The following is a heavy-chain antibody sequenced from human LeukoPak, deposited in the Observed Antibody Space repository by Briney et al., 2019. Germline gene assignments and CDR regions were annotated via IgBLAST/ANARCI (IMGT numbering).Heavy chain of an antibody. CDR3: AREITLTGYKYGLGFNY. D-gene: IGHD5-12*01. CDR2: ITTSGDT. V-gene: IGHV4-61*02. J-gene: IGHJ4*02. Sequence: SQTLSLTCTVSGGSISSGSHYWSWIRQPAGKGLEWIGRITTSGDTTYNPSLKSRVTISADTSNNQFSLRLTSVTAADTAVYYCAREITLTGYKYGLGFNYWGQGTLVTVSS. CDR1: GGSISSGSHY.